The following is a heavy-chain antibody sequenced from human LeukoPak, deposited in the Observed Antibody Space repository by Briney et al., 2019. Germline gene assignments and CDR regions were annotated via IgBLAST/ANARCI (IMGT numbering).Heavy chain of an antibody. J-gene: IGHJ4*02. CDR3: ASDIVATSGDF. Sequence: GGSLRLSCAASGFTFSDYYMSWIRQAPGKGLEWVAYITSSGDDIYYADSVNGRFTISRDNAKNALFLRMSSLRVEDTATYYCASDIVATSGDFWGQGTLVSVSS. CDR1: GFTFSDYY. D-gene: IGHD5-12*01. V-gene: IGHV3-11*01. CDR2: ITSSGDDI.